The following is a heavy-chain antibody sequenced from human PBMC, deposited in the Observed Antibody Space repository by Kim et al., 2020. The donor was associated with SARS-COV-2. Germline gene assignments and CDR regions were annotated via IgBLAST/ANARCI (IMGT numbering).Heavy chain of an antibody. CDR3: AKGLGDFGDAFDY. D-gene: IGHD4-17*01. J-gene: IGHJ4*02. Sequence: YAESVKSRFTTSRDNSKSTLYLQMNSLVVEETAVYYCAKGLGDFGDAFDYSGQGTLVTVSS. V-gene: IGHV3-23*01.